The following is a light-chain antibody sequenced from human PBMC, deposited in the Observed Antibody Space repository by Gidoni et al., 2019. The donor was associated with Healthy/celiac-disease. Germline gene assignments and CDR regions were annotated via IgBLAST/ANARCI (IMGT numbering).Light chain of an antibody. CDR2: RAS. V-gene: IGKV3-15*01. Sequence: EIVLTPSPATLYGSPGERATLCCRARQSVSSNLAWYQQKPVPAPRIRINRASTRATGIPARWSGSGSGTEFTLTISSLQSDDFAVYYCQQHHNCPPRTFGQGTKVEIK. CDR3: QQHHNCPPRT. CDR1: QSVSSN. J-gene: IGKJ1*01.